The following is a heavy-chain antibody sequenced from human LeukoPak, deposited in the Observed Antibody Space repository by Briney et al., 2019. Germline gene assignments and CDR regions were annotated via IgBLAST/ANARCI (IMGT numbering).Heavy chain of an antibody. D-gene: IGHD3-3*01. CDR3: ARDVNTIFGVVTAFDI. CDR1: GGTFSSYA. J-gene: IGHJ3*02. V-gene: IGHV1-69*05. CDR2: IIPIFGTA. Sequence: APVKVSCKASGGTFSSYAISWVRQAPGQGLEWMGGIIPIFGTANYAQKFQGRVTITTDESTSTAYMELSSLRSEGTAVYYCARDVNTIFGVVTAFDIWGQGTMVTVSS.